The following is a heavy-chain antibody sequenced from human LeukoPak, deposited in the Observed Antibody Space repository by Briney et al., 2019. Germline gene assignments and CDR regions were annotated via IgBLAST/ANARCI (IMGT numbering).Heavy chain of an antibody. Sequence: GASEKVSCKASGYTFTSYGISWVRQAPGQGLEWMGWISAYNGNTNYAQKLQGRVTMTTDTSTSTAYMELRSLRSDDTAVYYCARNPYDYVWGSYRANSLDYWGQGTLVTVSS. CDR2: ISAYNGNT. CDR1: GYTFTSYG. CDR3: ARNPYDYVWGSYRANSLDY. V-gene: IGHV1-18*01. D-gene: IGHD3-16*02. J-gene: IGHJ4*02.